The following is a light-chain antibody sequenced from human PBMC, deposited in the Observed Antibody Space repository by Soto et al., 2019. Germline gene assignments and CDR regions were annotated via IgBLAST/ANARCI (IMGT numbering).Light chain of an antibody. V-gene: IGLV1-44*01. J-gene: IGLJ1*01. Sequence: QSALPQPPSVSGTPGQRVTISCSGSSSNIGSNSVNWYQQLPGTAPKLLIQSSNKRPSGVPDRFSGSKSGISGSLAISGLQSEDEAHYYCAAWDDSLNGFVFGTGTKVTVL. CDR3: AAWDDSLNGFV. CDR2: SSN. CDR1: SSNIGSNS.